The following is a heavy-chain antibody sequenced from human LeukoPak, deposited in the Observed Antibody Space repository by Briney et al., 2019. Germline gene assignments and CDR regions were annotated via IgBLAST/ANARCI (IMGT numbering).Heavy chain of an antibody. CDR1: GFTFNSHW. D-gene: IGHD7-27*01. V-gene: IGHV3-74*01. Sequence: GGSLRLSCAAFGFTFNSHWMHWVRQAPGKGLVWVSRINSDGSTTNYADSVKGRFTISRDNVKNRLYLQMNSLRAEDTAVYYCARGVLALGYWGQGSLVTVSS. J-gene: IGHJ4*02. CDR2: INSDGSTT. CDR3: ARGVLALGY.